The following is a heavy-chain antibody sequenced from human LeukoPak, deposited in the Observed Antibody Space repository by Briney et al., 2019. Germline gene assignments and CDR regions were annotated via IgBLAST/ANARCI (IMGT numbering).Heavy chain of an antibody. Sequence: GGSLRLSCAASGFTFSSHWMNWARLAPGKGLEWVAHINQDGSEKYYVDSVKGRFTISRDNAKNSLYLQMNSLRAEDTAVYYCARDSYRALEYWGQGTLVTVSS. CDR2: INQDGSEK. D-gene: IGHD1-14*01. CDR1: GFTFSSHW. CDR3: ARDSYRALEY. J-gene: IGHJ4*02. V-gene: IGHV3-7*01.